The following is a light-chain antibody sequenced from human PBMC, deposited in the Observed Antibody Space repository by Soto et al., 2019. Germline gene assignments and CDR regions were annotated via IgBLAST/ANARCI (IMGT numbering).Light chain of an antibody. CDR1: QSVFYSSNNKHY. Sequence: DIVMTQSPDSLAVSLGERATINCKSSQSVFYSSNNKHYLAWSQQKPGTAPQVLRVDASSLETGVPTMVSGRGAGTECTRNIRSLQPEDCATYDCLQYKSYLRTVGRGTKVEIK. CDR2: DAS. V-gene: IGKV4-1*01. J-gene: IGKJ4*02. CDR3: LQYKSYLRT.